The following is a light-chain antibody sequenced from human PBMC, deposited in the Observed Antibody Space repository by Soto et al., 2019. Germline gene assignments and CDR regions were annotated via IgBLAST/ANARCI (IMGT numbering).Light chain of an antibody. CDR3: CSYAGSYSLGV. CDR1: SSDVGAYNY. CDR2: DVT. V-gene: IGLV2-11*01. Sequence: QSVLTQPRSVSGSPGQSVAISCAGTSSDVGAYNYVSWYQQHPGKAPKLMIYDVTKRPSGVPDRFSGSKSGNTASLTISGLQAEYEADYYCCSYAGSYSLGVFGGGTKLTVL. J-gene: IGLJ3*02.